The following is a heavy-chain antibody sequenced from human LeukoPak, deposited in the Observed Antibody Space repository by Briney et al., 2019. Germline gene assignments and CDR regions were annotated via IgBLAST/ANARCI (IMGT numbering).Heavy chain of an antibody. Sequence: PGGSLRLSCAASEFTFSSYAMTWVRQAPGKGLEWVSAISASDGSTYYVDSVKGRFTISRDFSKNTLFLQMNSLRAEDTAVYYCAKLTSGWFEDFWGQGTLVTVSS. CDR2: ISASDGST. CDR3: AKLTSGWFEDF. V-gene: IGHV3-23*01. CDR1: EFTFSSYA. D-gene: IGHD6-19*01. J-gene: IGHJ4*02.